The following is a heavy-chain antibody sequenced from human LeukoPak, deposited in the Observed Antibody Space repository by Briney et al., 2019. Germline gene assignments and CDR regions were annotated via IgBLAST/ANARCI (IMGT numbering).Heavy chain of an antibody. J-gene: IGHJ5*02. D-gene: IGHD3-3*02. CDR3: AKDQPDILDWFDP. V-gene: IGHV1-8*03. CDR1: GYTFTSYD. Sequence: ASVKVSCKASGYTFTSYDINWVRQATGQGLEWMGWMNPNSGNTGYAQKFQGRVTITRNTSISTAYMELNSLRAEDTAVYYCAKDQPDILDWFDPWGQGTLVTVSS. CDR2: MNPNSGNT.